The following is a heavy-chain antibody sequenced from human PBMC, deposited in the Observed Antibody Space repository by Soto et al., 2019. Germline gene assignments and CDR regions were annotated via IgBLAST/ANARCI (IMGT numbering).Heavy chain of an antibody. J-gene: IGHJ6*02. V-gene: IGHV3-30*18. Sequence: GGSLRPSCAASGFTFSSYGMHWVRQAPGKGLEWVAVISYDGRNKYYADSVKGRFTISRDNSKNTLYLQMSSLRAEDTAVYYCVKDGSSGWPYYYGLDVWGQGTTVTVSS. CDR3: VKDGSSGWPYYYGLDV. CDR1: GFTFSSYG. CDR2: ISYDGRNK. D-gene: IGHD6-19*01.